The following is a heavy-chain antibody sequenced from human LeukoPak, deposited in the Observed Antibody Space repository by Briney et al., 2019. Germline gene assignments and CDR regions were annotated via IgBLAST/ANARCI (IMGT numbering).Heavy chain of an antibody. CDR3: AREDDYVWGSYRLFDY. CDR1: GGTFSSYA. V-gene: IGHV1-69*13. J-gene: IGHJ4*02. D-gene: IGHD3-16*02. CDR2: IIPIFGTA. Sequence: SVKVSCKASGGTFSSYAISWVRQAPGQGLEWMGGIIPIFGTANYAQKFQGRVTITADESTSTAYMELSSLRSEDTAVYYCAREDDYVWGSYRLFDYWGQGTLVTVSS.